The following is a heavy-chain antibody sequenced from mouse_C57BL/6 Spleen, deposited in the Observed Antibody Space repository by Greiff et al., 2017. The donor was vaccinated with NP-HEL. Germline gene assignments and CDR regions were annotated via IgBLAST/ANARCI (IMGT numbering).Heavy chain of an antibody. CDR1: GYSITSGYY. CDR3: ARESGREFFAY. Sequence: ESGPGLVKPSQSLSLTCSVTGYSITSGYYWNWIRQFPGNKLEWMGYISYDGSNNYNPSLKNRISITRDTSKNQFFLKLNSVTTEDTATYYCARESGREFFAYWGQGTLVTVSA. D-gene: IGHD4-1*01. J-gene: IGHJ3*01. V-gene: IGHV3-6*01. CDR2: ISYDGSN.